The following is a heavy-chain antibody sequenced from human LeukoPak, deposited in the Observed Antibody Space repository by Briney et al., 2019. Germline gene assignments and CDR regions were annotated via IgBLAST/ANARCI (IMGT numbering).Heavy chain of an antibody. D-gene: IGHD2-15*01. CDR3: ARDRLVVKGPPRDAFDI. Sequence: GGSLRLSCAASGFTFSSYSMNWVRQAPGKGLEWVSSISSSSSYIYYADSVKGRFTISRDNAKNSLYPQMNSLRAEDTAVYYCARDRLVVKGPPRDAFDIWGQGTMVTVSS. CDR1: GFTFSSYS. V-gene: IGHV3-21*01. J-gene: IGHJ3*02. CDR2: ISSSSSYI.